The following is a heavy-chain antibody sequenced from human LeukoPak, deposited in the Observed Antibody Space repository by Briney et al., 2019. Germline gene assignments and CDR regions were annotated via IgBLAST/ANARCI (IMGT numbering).Heavy chain of an antibody. J-gene: IGHJ5*02. CDR2: INHSGST. CDR3: ARGPQWLTQYNWFDP. CDR1: GGSFSGYY. D-gene: IGHD6-19*01. Sequence: SETLSLTCAVYGGSFSGYYWSWIRQPPGKGLEWIGEINHSGSTNYNPSLKSRVTTSVDTSKNQSSLKLSSVTAADTAVYYCARGPQWLTQYNWFDPWGQGTLVTVSS. V-gene: IGHV4-34*01.